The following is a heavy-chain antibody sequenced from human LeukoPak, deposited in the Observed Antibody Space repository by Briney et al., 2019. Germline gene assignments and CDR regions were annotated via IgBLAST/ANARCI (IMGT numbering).Heavy chain of an antibody. Sequence: ASVKVSCKASGYTFTSYDINWVRQATGQGLEWMGWMNPNSGNTGYAQKFQGRVTMTRDTSISTAYMELSRLRSDDTAVYYCARVFGRQTLDSSSWYYFDYWGQGTLVTVSS. J-gene: IGHJ4*02. D-gene: IGHD6-13*01. V-gene: IGHV1-8*01. CDR1: GYTFTSYD. CDR2: MNPNSGNT. CDR3: ARVFGRQTLDSSSWYYFDY.